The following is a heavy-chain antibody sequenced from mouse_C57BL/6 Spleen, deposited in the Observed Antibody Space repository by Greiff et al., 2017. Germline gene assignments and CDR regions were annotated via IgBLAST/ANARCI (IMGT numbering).Heavy chain of an antibody. CDR2: IDPSDSYT. Sequence: VQLQQPGAELVMPGASVKLSCKASGYTFTSYWMNWVKQRPGQGLEWIGEIDPSDSYTNYNQKFKGKSTLTVDKSSSTAYMQLSSLTSEDSAVYYCARSRYYGSSYWYFDVWGTGTTVTVSS. CDR3: ARSRYYGSSYWYFDV. D-gene: IGHD1-1*01. CDR1: GYTFTSYW. V-gene: IGHV1-69*01. J-gene: IGHJ1*03.